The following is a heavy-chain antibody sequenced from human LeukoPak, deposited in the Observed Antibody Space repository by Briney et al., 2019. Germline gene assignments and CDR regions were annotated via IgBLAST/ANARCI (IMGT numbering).Heavy chain of an antibody. CDR3: ARPKDLDAFDI. V-gene: IGHV4-39*07. CDR1: GGSISSSSYY. CDR2: IYYSGST. J-gene: IGHJ3*02. Sequence: SETLSLTCTVSGGSISSSSYYWGWIRQPPGKGLEWIGSIYYSGSTYYNPSLKSRVTISVDTSKNQFSLKLSSVTAADTAVYYCARPKDLDAFDIWGQGTMVTVSS.